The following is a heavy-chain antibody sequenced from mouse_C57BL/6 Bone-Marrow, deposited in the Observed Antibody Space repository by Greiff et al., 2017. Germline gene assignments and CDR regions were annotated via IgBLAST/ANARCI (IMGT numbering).Heavy chain of an antibody. CDR1: GFTFSNYW. Sequence: EVMLVESGGGLVQPGGSMKLSCVASGFTFSNYWMNWVRQSPEKGLEWVAQIRLKSDNYATHYAESVKGRFTISRDDSKSSVYLQMNNLRAEDTGIYYCTGYDGCPYYFDFGGQGTTLTVTA. J-gene: IGHJ2*01. V-gene: IGHV6-3*01. D-gene: IGHD2-14*01. CDR2: IRLKSDNYAT. CDR3: TGYDGCPYYFDF.